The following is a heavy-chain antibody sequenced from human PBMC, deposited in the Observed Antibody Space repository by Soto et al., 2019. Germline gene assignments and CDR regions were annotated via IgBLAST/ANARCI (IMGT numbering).Heavy chain of an antibody. Sequence: QITLKESGPTLVKPTQTLTLTCTFSGFSLSTSGVGVGWIRQSPGEALEWLALIYWDDDKRYSPSLKNRLTITKDTSKNQVVLKMTNIEPVDTATYYCVHRGTMHRGSRNWFDPWGQGTLVTVSS. CDR1: GFSLSTSGVG. CDR3: VHRGTMHRGSRNWFDP. J-gene: IGHJ5*02. D-gene: IGHD3-10*01. CDR2: IYWDDDK. V-gene: IGHV2-5*02.